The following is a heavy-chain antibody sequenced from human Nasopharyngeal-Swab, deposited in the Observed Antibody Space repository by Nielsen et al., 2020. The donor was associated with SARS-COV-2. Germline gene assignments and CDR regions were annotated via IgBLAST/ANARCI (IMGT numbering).Heavy chain of an antibody. CDR3: AKDYGDYGIYWYFDL. CDR1: GFTFSSYA. V-gene: IGHV3-23*01. Sequence: GESLKIPCAASGFTFSSYAMSWVRQAPGKGLEWVSAISGSGGSTYYADSVKGRFTISRDNSKNTLYLQMNSLRAEDTAVYYCAKDYGDYGIYWYFDLWGRGTLVTVSS. CDR2: ISGSGGST. D-gene: IGHD4-17*01. J-gene: IGHJ2*01.